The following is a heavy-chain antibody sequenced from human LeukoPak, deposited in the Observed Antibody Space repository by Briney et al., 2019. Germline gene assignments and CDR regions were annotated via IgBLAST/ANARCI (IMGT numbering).Heavy chain of an antibody. CDR2: ISAYNGNT. D-gene: IGHD3-3*01. CDR1: GYTFTSYG. J-gene: IGHJ3*02. V-gene: IGHV1-18*01. CDR3: ARGTYYDFWSPNAFDI. Sequence: ASVKVSCKASGYTFTSYGISWVRQAPGQGLEWMGWISAYNGNTNYAQKLQGRVTMTTDTSTSTAYMELRSLRSGDTAVYYCARGTYYDFWSPNAFDIWGQGTMVTVSS.